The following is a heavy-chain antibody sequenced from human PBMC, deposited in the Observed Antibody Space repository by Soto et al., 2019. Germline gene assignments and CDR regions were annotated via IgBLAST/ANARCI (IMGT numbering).Heavy chain of an antibody. CDR1: GFTFDDYA. Sequence: PGGYLRLSCAASGFTFDDYAMHWGRQAPGKGLEWVSGISWNSGCIGYADSVKGRFTISRDNAKNSLYLQMNSLRAEDTALYYCAKDKYVEPGAPTFDYWGQGSLVTVSS. CDR3: AKDKYVEPGAPTFDY. CDR2: ISWNSGCI. D-gene: IGHD1-1*01. V-gene: IGHV3-9*01. J-gene: IGHJ4*02.